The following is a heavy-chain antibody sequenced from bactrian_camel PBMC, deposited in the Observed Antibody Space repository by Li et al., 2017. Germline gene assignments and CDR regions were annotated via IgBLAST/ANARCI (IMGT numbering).Heavy chain of an antibody. Sequence: QVQLVESGGGSVQAGGSLRLSCVASGLRYGFACVGWFRQAPGKEREGVAVIYTYDEKTFYADSVKGRFTISRDGARNTVYLQMNSLKPEDTAMYYCAANRMSVAMGAVVCGTLSVYDYNYWGQGTQVTVS. J-gene: IGHJ4*01. CDR2: IYTYDEKT. CDR3: AANRMSVAMGAVVCGTLSVYDYNY. D-gene: IGHD3*01. CDR1: GLRYGFAC. V-gene: IGHV3S63*01.